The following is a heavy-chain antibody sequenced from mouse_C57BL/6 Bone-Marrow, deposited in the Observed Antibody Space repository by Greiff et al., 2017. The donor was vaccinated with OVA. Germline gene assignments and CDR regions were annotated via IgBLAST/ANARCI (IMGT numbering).Heavy chain of an antibody. V-gene: IGHV1-5*01. Sequence: VQLQQSGTVLARPGASVKMSCKTSGYTFTSYWMHWVKQRPGQGLEWIGAIYPGSSDTSYNQKFKGKAKLTAVTSASTAYMELSSLTNEDSAVYYCTRSMGYYGSRDYWGQGTTLTVSS. D-gene: IGHD1-1*01. CDR1: GYTFTSYW. J-gene: IGHJ2*01. CDR2: IYPGSSDT. CDR3: TRSMGYYGSRDY.